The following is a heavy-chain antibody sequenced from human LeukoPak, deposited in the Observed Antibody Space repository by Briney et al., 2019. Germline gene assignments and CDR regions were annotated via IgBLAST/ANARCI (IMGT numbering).Heavy chain of an antibody. Sequence: PSQTLSLTCTVSGGSISGSYWSWIRQPPGKGLEWIAYMYNSGSTNYNPSLKSRVTISIDTSKNQFSLKLSSLTAADTAIYYCARGVESYGDYGYWGQGILVTVSS. CDR2: MYNSGST. CDR3: ARGVESYGDYGY. J-gene: IGHJ4*02. V-gene: IGHV4-59*01. D-gene: IGHD4-17*01. CDR1: GGSISGSY.